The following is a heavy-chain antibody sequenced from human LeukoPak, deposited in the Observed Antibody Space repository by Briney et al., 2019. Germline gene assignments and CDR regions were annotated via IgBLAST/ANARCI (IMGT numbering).Heavy chain of an antibody. CDR1: GGSISSGSYY. D-gene: IGHD3-3*01. CDR3: ARDRNYDFWSGYSP. Sequence: SSETLSLTCTVSGGSISSGSYYWRWIRQPAGKGLEWIGRIYTSGSTNYNPSLKSRVTISVDTSKNQFSLKLSSVTAADTAVYYCARDRNYDFWSGYSPWGQGTLVTVSS. V-gene: IGHV4-61*02. CDR2: IYTSGST. J-gene: IGHJ5*02.